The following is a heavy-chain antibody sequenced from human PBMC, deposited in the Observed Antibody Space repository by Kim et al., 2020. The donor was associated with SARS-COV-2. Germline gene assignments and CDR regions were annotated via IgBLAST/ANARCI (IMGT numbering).Heavy chain of an antibody. V-gene: IGHV3-7*01. CDR3: ARGNLPTDYYFDY. J-gene: IGHJ4*02. Sequence: YYVDSVGGRFTISRDNAKNSLYLQMNSLRAEDTAVYYCARGNLPTDYYFDYWGQGTLVTVSS. D-gene: IGHD2-2*01.